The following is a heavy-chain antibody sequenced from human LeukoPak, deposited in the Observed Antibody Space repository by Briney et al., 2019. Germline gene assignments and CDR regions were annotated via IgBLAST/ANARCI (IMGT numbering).Heavy chain of an antibody. D-gene: IGHD2-8*01. J-gene: IGHJ4*02. CDR2: ISGRTGAT. Sequence: GSVRFSCAASGFTFTTMDWLWVRQAPGKGLEWVSAISGRTGATYYADSEKGRFTISRDNSKSTLYLQVDSLKAEDTAVYYCAKCRNSVCHLIDHWARGTLVTVSS. CDR3: AKCRNSVCHLIDH. CDR1: GFTFTTMD. V-gene: IGHV3-23*01.